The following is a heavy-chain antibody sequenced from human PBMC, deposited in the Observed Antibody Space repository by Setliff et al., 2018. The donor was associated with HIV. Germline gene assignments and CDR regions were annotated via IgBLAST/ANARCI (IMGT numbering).Heavy chain of an antibody. CDR2: INPSGGST. J-gene: IGHJ4*02. CDR1: GYTFTSYY. V-gene: IGHV1-46*01. CDR3: ARGAYYYDSSGYYPLHFDS. D-gene: IGHD3-22*01. Sequence: GASVKVSCKASGYTFTSYYMHWVRQAPGQGLEWMGIINPSGGSTNYAQKFQGRVTMTRDTSTSTVYMELSSLRSEDTAVYYCARGAYYYDSSGYYPLHFDSWGQGTLVTVSS.